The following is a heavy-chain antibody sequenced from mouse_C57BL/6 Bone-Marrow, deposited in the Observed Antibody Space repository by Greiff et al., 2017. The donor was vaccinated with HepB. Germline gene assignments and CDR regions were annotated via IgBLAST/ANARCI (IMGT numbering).Heavy chain of an antibody. J-gene: IGHJ2*01. V-gene: IGHV1-19*01. Sequence: VHVKQSGPVLVKPGASVKMSCKASGYTFTDYYMNWVKQSHGKSLEWIGVINPYNGGTSYNQKFKGKATLTVDKSSSTAYMELNSLTSEDSAVYYCARNTTGYWGQGTTLTVSS. CDR1: GYTFTDYY. CDR2: INPYNGGT. D-gene: IGHD1-1*01. CDR3: ARNTTGY.